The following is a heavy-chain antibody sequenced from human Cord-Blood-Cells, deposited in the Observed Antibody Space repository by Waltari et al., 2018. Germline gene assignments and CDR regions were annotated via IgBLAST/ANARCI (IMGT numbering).Heavy chain of an antibody. Sequence: QVQLVQSGAEVKKHGSSVKVSCKASGGTFSSYAISWVRQAPGQGLEWMGGIIPIFGTANTAQKLQGRVTITADESTSTAYMELSSLRSEDMAVYYCARMAVRGVIIKYYYYGMDVWSQGTTVTVSS. CDR1: GGTFSSYA. D-gene: IGHD3-10*01. V-gene: IGHV1-69*01. J-gene: IGHJ6*02. CDR2: IIPIFGTA. CDR3: ARMAVRGVIIKYYYYGMDV.